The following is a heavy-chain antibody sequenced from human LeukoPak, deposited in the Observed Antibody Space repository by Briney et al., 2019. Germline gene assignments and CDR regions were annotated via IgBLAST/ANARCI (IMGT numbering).Heavy chain of an antibody. CDR1: GYAFDYYG. D-gene: IGHD1-26*01. CDR3: ARVGELLGYYYYGMDV. J-gene: IGHJ6*02. CDR2: MNPNSGNT. Sequence: ASVKVSCKASGYAFDYYGITWVRQAPGQGLEWMGWMNPNSGNTGYAQKFQGRVTMTRNTSISTAYMELSSLRSEDTAVYYCARVGELLGYYYYGMDVWGQGTTVTVSS. V-gene: IGHV1-8*02.